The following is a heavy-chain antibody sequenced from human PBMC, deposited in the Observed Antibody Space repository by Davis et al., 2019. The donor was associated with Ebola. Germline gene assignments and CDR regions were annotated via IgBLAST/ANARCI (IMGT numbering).Heavy chain of an antibody. D-gene: IGHD7-27*01. J-gene: IGHJ4*02. Sequence: ASVTVSCKASGYTFTSYGISWVRQAPGQGLEWMGWINPNSGGTNYAQKFQGRVTMTRDTSISTAYMDLSRLRSDDTAVYYCARDGSTSNQKSGELDYWGQGPLVTVSS. CDR3: ARDGSTSNQKSGELDY. CDR1: GYTFTSYG. CDR2: INPNSGGT. V-gene: IGHV1-2*02.